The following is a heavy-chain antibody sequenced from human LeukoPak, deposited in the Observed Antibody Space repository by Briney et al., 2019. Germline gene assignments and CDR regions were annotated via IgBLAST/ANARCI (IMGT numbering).Heavy chain of an antibody. CDR2: MYYSGNT. J-gene: IGHJ4*02. V-gene: IGHV4-30-4*01. Sequence: SETLSLTCTVSGGSISSGYYYWSWIRQPPGKGLEWTGYMYYSGNTYCNPSLKSRVTISVDTSKNQFSLKLSSVTAADTAVYYCARHRGRVVGATPRGYFDYWGQGTLVTVSS. CDR1: GGSISSGYYY. CDR3: ARHRGRVVGATPRGYFDY. D-gene: IGHD1-26*01.